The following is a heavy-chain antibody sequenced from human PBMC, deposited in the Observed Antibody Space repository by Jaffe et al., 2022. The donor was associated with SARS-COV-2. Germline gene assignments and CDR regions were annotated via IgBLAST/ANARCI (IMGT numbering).Heavy chain of an antibody. Sequence: QVQLVQSGAEVKKPGASVKVSCKASGYTFTRSYLHWVRQAPGQGPEWMGMVDPTSGNINYAQKLRGRVTMTRDTSTSTVYMELSSLRSEDTAVYYCAREPHPGAVRFDYWGQGTLVTVSS. D-gene: IGHD1-26*01. V-gene: IGHV1-46*04. CDR2: VDPTSGNI. CDR3: AREPHPGAVRFDY. CDR1: GYTFTRSY. J-gene: IGHJ4*02.